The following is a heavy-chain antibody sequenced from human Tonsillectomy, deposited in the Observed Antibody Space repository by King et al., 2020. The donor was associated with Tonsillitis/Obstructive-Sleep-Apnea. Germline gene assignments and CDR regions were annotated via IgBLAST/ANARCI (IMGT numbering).Heavy chain of an antibody. Sequence: QLVQSGGGLVKPGGSLRLSCAASGFTFSNAWMSWVRQAPGKGLEWVGRIKSKTDGGTTDYAAPVKGRFTISRDDSKNTLYLQMNSLKTEDTAVYYCTTEGVIAAAGIDYWGQGTLVTVSS. CDR1: GFTFSNAW. CDR3: TTEGVIAAAGIDY. CDR2: IKSKTDGGTT. J-gene: IGHJ4*02. V-gene: IGHV3-15*01. D-gene: IGHD6-13*01.